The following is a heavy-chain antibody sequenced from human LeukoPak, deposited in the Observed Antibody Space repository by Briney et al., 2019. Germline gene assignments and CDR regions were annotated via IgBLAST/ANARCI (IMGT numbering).Heavy chain of an antibody. CDR3: ARHRPYSSSWPDAFDI. D-gene: IGHD6-13*01. CDR2: IYYSGST. Sequence: SETLSLTCTVSGGSISSGDYYWSWIRQPPGKGLEWIGYIYYSGSTNYNPSLKSRVTISVDTSKNQFSLKLSSVTAADTAVYYCARHRPYSSSWPDAFDIWGQGTMVTVSS. CDR1: GGSISSGDYY. J-gene: IGHJ3*02. V-gene: IGHV4-30-4*01.